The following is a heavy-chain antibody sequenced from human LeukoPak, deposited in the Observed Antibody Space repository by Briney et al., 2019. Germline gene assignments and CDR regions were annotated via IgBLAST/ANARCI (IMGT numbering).Heavy chain of an antibody. V-gene: IGHV4-34*01. Sequence: EASETLSLTCAVYGGPFSGYYWSWIRQPPGKGLEWIGEINHSGSTNYNPSLKSRVTISVDTSKNQFSLKLSSVTAADTAVYYCATTYSSSWRANFDYWGQGTLVTVSS. CDR1: GGPFSGYY. CDR3: ATTYSSSWRANFDY. J-gene: IGHJ4*02. D-gene: IGHD6-13*01. CDR2: INHSGST.